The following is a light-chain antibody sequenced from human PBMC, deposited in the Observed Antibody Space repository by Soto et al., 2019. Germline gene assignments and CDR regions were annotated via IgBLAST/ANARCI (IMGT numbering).Light chain of an antibody. CDR3: QQSNSYPWT. CDR2: DAS. Sequence: DIQMTQSPSTLSASVGDRVTITCRASQSISSWLAWYQQKPGKAPKLLIYDASSLESGVPSRFSGSGSGTEFTLTISSLQHDDFDTYYCQQSNSYPWTFGQGTKVDIK. CDR1: QSISSW. V-gene: IGKV1-5*01. J-gene: IGKJ1*01.